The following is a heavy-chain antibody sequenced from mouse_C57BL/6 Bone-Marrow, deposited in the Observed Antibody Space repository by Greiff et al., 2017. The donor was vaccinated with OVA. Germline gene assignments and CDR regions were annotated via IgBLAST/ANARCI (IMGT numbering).Heavy chain of an antibody. CDR1: GYTFTSYG. J-gene: IGHJ1*03. CDR2: IYPRSGNT. Sequence: QVQLQQSGAELARPGASVKLSCKASGYTFTSYGISWVKQRTGQGLEWIGEIYPRSGNTYYNEKFKGKATLTADKSSSTAYMELRSLTSEDSAVYFCARERITTVVARYWYFDVWGTGTTVTVSS. V-gene: IGHV1-81*01. CDR3: ARERITTVVARYWYFDV. D-gene: IGHD1-1*01.